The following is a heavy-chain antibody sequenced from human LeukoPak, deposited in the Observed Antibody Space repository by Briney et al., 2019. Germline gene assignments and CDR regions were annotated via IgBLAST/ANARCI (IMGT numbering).Heavy chain of an antibody. CDR2: IYYSGSTYYSGST. Sequence: NPSETLSLTCTVSGGSISSYYWTWIRQPPGKGLEWIGYIYYSGSTYYSGSTNYNPSLKSRVTISVDTYKNQFSLKLSSVTAADTAVYYCARDVGATPGYFDYWGQGTLVTVSS. V-gene: IGHV4-59*01. D-gene: IGHD1-26*01. CDR1: GGSISSYY. CDR3: ARDVGATPGYFDY. J-gene: IGHJ4*02.